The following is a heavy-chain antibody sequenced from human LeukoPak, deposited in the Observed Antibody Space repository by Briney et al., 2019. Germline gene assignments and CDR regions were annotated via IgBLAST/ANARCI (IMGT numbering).Heavy chain of an antibody. J-gene: IGHJ3*01. Sequence: GRSLRLSCAASGFTFSTYGMHWVRQAPGKGLEWVAVISYDGSNQYYADSVKGRFTISRDNSKNTLYLQMNSLRAEDTAVYYCAKDKGGGYGNDGFDVWGRGTMVTVSS. CDR3: AKDKGGGYGNDGFDV. CDR2: ISYDGSNQ. D-gene: IGHD3-16*01. V-gene: IGHV3-30*18. CDR1: GFTFSTYG.